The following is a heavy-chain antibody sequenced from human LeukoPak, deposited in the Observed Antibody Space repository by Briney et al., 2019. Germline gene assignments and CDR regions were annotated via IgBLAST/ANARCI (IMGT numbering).Heavy chain of an antibody. CDR1: GFTFSSYS. CDR2: ISSSSSTI. D-gene: IGHD4-17*01. V-gene: IGHV3-48*02. Sequence: GGSLRLSCAASGFTFSSYSMNWVRQAPGKGLEWVSYISSSSSTIYYADSVKGRFAISRDNAKNTVYLQMNSLRDEDTAVYYCAKPYGYYYYYVDVWGKGTTVTVSS. CDR3: AKPYGYYYYYVDV. J-gene: IGHJ6*03.